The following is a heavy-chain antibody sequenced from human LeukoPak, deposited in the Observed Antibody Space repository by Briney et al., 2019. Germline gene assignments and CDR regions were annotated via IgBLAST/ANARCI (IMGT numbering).Heavy chain of an antibody. Sequence: SETLSLTCTVSGGSISSYYWSWIRQPPGKGLEWIGYIHYSGSTNYNPSLKSRVTISVDTSKNQFSLKLSSVTAADTAVYYCARLYYDFWSGLPYYFDYWGQGTLVTVSS. CDR1: GGSISSYY. V-gene: IGHV4-59*08. D-gene: IGHD3-3*01. CDR2: IHYSGST. CDR3: ARLYYDFWSGLPYYFDY. J-gene: IGHJ4*02.